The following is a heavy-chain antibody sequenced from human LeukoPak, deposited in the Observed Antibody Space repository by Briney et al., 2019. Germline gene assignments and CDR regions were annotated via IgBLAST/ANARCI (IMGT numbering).Heavy chain of an antibody. CDR3: ARATYSSGWPQYYCDY. CDR1: GYSISSGYY. CDR2: IYHSGST. D-gene: IGHD6-19*01. Sequence: SETLSLTCTVSGYSISSGYYWGWIRQPPGKGLEWIGSIYHSGSTYYNPSLKSRVTISVDTSKNQFSLKLSSGTSADTAVYYCARATYSSGWPQYYCDYWGQGTLVTVSS. J-gene: IGHJ4*02. V-gene: IGHV4-38-2*02.